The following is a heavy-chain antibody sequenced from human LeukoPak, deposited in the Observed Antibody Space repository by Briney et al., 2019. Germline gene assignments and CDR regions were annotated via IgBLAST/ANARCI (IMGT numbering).Heavy chain of an antibody. CDR1: GFPFTGYW. V-gene: IGHV3-7*01. CDR3: ASHGNWRFDH. Sequence: PGGSLGLSCAASGFPFTGYWMTWVRQAPGKGLEWVANIKEDGTQTHYVDSVKGRFTISRDNAQNSLYLQMNSLRAEDTAVYYCASHGNWRFDHWGQGTLVTVSS. CDR2: IKEDGTQT. D-gene: IGHD1-20*01. J-gene: IGHJ4*02.